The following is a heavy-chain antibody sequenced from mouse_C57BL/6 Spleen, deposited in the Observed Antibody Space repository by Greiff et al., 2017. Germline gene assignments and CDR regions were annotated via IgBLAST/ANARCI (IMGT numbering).Heavy chain of an antibody. CDR1: GFTFSSYA. J-gene: IGHJ2*01. D-gene: IGHD2-1*01. Sequence: EVQGVESGEGLVKPGGSLKLSCAASGFTFSSYAMSWVRQTPEKRLEWVAYISSGGDYIYYADTVKGRFTISRDNARNTLYLQMSSLKSEDTAMYYCTRDEVYGNYFDYWGQGTTLTVSS. V-gene: IGHV5-9-1*02. CDR2: ISSGGDYI. CDR3: TRDEVYGNYFDY.